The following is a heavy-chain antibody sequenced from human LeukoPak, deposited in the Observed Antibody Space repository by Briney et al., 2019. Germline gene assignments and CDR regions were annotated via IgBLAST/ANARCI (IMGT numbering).Heavy chain of an antibody. CDR3: ARDRSGVIGID. V-gene: IGHV3-48*01. D-gene: IGHD3-16*02. CDR1: GFTFSSYS. CDR2: ISAGSSTI. J-gene: IGHJ4*02. Sequence: PGGSLRLSCAASGFTFSSYSMNWVRQAPGKGLEWVSYISAGSSTIYYADSVKGRFTISRDNAKNSLYLQMNSLRAEDTAVYYCARDRSGVIGIDWGQGTLVTVSS.